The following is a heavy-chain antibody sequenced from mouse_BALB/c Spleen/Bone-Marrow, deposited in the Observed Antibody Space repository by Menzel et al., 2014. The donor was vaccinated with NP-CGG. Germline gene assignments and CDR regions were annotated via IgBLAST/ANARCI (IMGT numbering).Heavy chain of an antibody. CDR2: IYPGSGST. D-gene: IGHD2-4*01. Sequence: LQQSGSELVRPGASVKLSCKASGYTFTSYWMHWVKQRPGQGLEWIGNIYPGSGSTNYDEKFKSKATLTVDTSSSTAYMQLSSLTSEGSEVYYCTRLGSTMITTDAYWGLGTLVTVSA. J-gene: IGHJ3*01. V-gene: IGHV1S22*01. CDR3: TRLGSTMITTDAY. CDR1: GYTFTSYW.